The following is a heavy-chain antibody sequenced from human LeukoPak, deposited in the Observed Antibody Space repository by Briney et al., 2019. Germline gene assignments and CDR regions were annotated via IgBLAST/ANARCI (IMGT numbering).Heavy chain of an antibody. V-gene: IGHV1-69*01. CDR3: AREKQLVLGAFDI. Sequence: SVKVSCKASGGTFSSYAISWVRQAPGQGLEGMGGSIPIFCTANYAHKFQGRVTITADESTSTAYMELSSLRSEDTAVYYCAREKQLVLGAFDIGGQGTMVTVSS. CDR2: SIPIFCTA. CDR1: GGTFSSYA. J-gene: IGHJ3*02. D-gene: IGHD6-13*01.